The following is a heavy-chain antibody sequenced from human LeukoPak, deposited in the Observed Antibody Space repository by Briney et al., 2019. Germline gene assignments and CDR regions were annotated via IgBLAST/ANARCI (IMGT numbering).Heavy chain of an antibody. D-gene: IGHD2-21*02. CDR1: GYSFTSYW. V-gene: IGHV5-51*01. Sequence: GESLKISCKGSGYSFTSYWIRWVRQMPGKGLEWMGIIYPGDSDTRYSPSFQGQVTISADKSISTAYLQWSSLKASDTAMYYCARRTVVVTAPYPNAFDIWGQGTMVTVSS. CDR2: IYPGDSDT. J-gene: IGHJ3*02. CDR3: ARRTVVVTAPYPNAFDI.